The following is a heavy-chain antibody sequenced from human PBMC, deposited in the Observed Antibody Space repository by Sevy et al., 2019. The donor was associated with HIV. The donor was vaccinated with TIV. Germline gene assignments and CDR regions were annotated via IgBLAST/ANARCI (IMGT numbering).Heavy chain of an antibody. CDR1: GFTFSSYA. D-gene: IGHD2-15*01. Sequence: GGSLRLSCAASGFTFSSYAMHWVRQAPGKGLEWVAVISYDGSNKYYADSVKGRFTISRDNSKNTLYLQMNSLRVEDTAVYYCARGGKDIVVVVAAQTDYYYYGMDVWGQGTTVTVSS. V-gene: IGHV3-30*04. CDR3: ARGGKDIVVVVAAQTDYYYYGMDV. J-gene: IGHJ6*02. CDR2: ISYDGSNK.